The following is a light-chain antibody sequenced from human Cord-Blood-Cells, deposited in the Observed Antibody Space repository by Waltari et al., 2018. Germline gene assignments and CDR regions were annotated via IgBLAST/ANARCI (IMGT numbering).Light chain of an antibody. V-gene: IGKV3-11*01. CDR1: PSVISY. CDR2: VAS. Sequence: EIVLTQSPATLSLSPGDRATLSCRASPSVISYLAWYKQKPGLAPRLLIYVASDQATGIPARFSGSGSGTGFTLTISRVDPEDCAVDYCQQRSNWAAFSGGTKVEIK. CDR3: QQRSNWAA. J-gene: IGKJ4*01.